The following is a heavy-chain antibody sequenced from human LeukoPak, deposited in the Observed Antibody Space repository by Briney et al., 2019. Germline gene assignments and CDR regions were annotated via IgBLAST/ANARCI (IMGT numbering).Heavy chain of an antibody. V-gene: IGHV1-24*01. J-gene: IGHJ4*02. CDR3: ATGEKGYCSSTSCRNFDY. D-gene: IGHD2-2*01. CDR1: GYTLTELS. Sequence: GASVKVSCKVSGYTLTELSMHWARQAPGKGLEWMGGFDPEDGETIYAQKFQGRVTMTEDTSTDTAYMELSSLRSEDTAVYYCATGEKGYCSSTSCRNFDYWGQGTLVTVSS. CDR2: FDPEDGET.